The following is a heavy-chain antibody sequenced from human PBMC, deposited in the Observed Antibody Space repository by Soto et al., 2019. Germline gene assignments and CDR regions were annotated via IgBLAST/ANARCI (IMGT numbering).Heavy chain of an antibody. CDR1: GGSISSYY. CDR3: VRVGRGYSYDLITHFDY. CDR2: IYYSGST. D-gene: IGHD5-18*01. Sequence: SETLSLTCTVSGGSISSYYWSWIRQPPGKGLEWIGYIYYSGSTNYNPSLKSRVTISVDTSKNQFSLKLSSVTAADTAVYYCVRVGRGYSYDLITHFDYWGQGTLVTVSS. V-gene: IGHV4-59*01. J-gene: IGHJ4*02.